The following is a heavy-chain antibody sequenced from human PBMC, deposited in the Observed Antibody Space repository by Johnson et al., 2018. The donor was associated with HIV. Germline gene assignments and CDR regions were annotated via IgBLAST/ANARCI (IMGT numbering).Heavy chain of an antibody. CDR2: IKHDGSEK. CDR1: GFTFSSYW. V-gene: IGHV3-7*01. Sequence: VQLVESGGGLVQPGGSLRLSCAASGFTFSSYWMSWVRQAPGKGLAWVANIKHDGSEKYYVDSVKGRFTISRDNAKNTLHLQMNSLRAEDTAVYYCAKCIWGSSLIDAFDIWGQGTMVTVSS. CDR3: AKCIWGSSLIDAFDI. D-gene: IGHD6-13*01. J-gene: IGHJ3*02.